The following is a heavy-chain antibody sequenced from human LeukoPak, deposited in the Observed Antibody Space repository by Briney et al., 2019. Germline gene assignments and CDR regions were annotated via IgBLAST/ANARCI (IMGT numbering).Heavy chain of an antibody. D-gene: IGHD1-7*01. J-gene: IGHJ4*02. CDR2: ISSSSSTI. Sequence: PGGSLRLSCAASGFTFSSYSMNWVRQAPGKGLEWVSYISSSSSTIYYADSVKGRFTISRDNAKNSLYLQMNSLRAEDTAVYYCARITGTTGDYRGQGTLVTVSS. CDR3: ARITGTTGDY. V-gene: IGHV3-48*01. CDR1: GFTFSSYS.